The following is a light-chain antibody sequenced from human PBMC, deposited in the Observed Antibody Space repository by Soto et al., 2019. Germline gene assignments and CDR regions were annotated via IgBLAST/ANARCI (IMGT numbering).Light chain of an antibody. CDR2: AAT. CDR1: QDISSW. J-gene: IGKJ4*01. V-gene: IGKV1-12*01. Sequence: DTQMTQSPSSVSASVGDSVFITCRASQDISSWVAWYQQKPGKAPKLLISAATNLQGGVPRRFSGSGSGTDFTLIISSLQPEDVATYFCQQGDSFPFTFGGGTKVDIK. CDR3: QQGDSFPFT.